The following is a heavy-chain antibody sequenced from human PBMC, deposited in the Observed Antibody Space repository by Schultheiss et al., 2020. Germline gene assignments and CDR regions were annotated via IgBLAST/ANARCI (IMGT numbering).Heavy chain of an antibody. V-gene: IGHV4-34*01. CDR1: GGSFSGYY. Sequence: SETLSLTCAVYGGSFSGYYWSWIRQPPGKGLEWIGEINHSGSTNYNPSLKSRVTISVDTSKNQFSLKLSSVTAADTAVYYCAREDYDFWSGGGFDPWGQGTLVTVSS. D-gene: IGHD3-3*01. CDR3: AREDYDFWSGGGFDP. J-gene: IGHJ5*02. CDR2: INHSGST.